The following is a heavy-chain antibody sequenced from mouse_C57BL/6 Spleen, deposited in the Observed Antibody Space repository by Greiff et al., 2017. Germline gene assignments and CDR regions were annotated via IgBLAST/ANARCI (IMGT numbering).Heavy chain of an antibody. CDR1: GYTFTDYY. CDR3: ARLLGSGLKGFAY. Sequence: EVQLQQSGPELVKPGASVKISCKASGYTFTDYYMNWVKQSHGKSLEWIGDINPNNGGTSYNQKFKGKATLTVDKSSSTAYMELRSLTSEDSAVYYCARLLGSGLKGFAYWGQGTLVTVSA. V-gene: IGHV1-26*01. D-gene: IGHD2-1*01. J-gene: IGHJ3*01. CDR2: INPNNGGT.